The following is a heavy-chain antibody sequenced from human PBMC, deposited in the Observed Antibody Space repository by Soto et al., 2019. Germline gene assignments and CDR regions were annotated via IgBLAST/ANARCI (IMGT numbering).Heavy chain of an antibody. J-gene: IGHJ4*02. CDR2: IYYSGST. CDR3: ARVRKVPAANYYFDY. D-gene: IGHD2-2*01. Sequence: SETLSLTCTVSGGSISSGGYYWSWIRQHPGKGLEWIGYIYYSGSTYYNPSLKSRVTISVDTSKNQFSLKLSSVTAADTAVYYCARVRKVPAANYYFDYWGQGTLVTVSS. CDR1: GGSISSGGYY. V-gene: IGHV4-31*03.